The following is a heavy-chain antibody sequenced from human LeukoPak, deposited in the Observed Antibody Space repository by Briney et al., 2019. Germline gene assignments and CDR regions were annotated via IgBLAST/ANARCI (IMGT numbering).Heavy chain of an antibody. V-gene: IGHV4-34*01. CDR3: ARGPRIAVAGTRWFDP. J-gene: IGHJ5*02. D-gene: IGHD6-19*01. Sequence: SETLSLTCAVYGGSFSGYYWSWIRQPPGKGLEWIGEINHSGSTNYNPSLESRVTISVDTSKNQFSLRLSSVTAADTAVYYCARGPRIAVAGTRWFDPWGQGTLVTVSS. CDR2: INHSGST. CDR1: GGSFSGYY.